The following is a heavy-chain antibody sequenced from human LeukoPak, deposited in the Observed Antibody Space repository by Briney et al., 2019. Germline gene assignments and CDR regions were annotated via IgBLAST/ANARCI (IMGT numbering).Heavy chain of an antibody. V-gene: IGHV1-18*01. CDR3: ARDGNVLRYFDWTSLIDY. Sequence: ASVKVSCKASGYTFTSYGISWVRQAPGQGLGWMGWISAYNGNTNYAQKLQGRVTMTTDTSTSTAYMELRSLRSDDTAVYYCARDGNVLRYFDWTSLIDYWGQGTLVTVSS. J-gene: IGHJ4*02. CDR2: ISAYNGNT. D-gene: IGHD3-9*01. CDR1: GYTFTSYG.